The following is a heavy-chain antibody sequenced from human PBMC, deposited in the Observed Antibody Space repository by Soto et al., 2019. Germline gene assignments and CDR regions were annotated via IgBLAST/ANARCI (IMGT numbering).Heavy chain of an antibody. CDR3: AKDSSRAVAAKTKIDY. V-gene: IGHV3-23*01. Sequence: GGSLRLSCAASGFTFSSYAMSWVRQAPGKGLEWVSAISGSGGSTYYADSVKGRFTISRDNSKNTLYLQMNSLRAEDTAVYYCAKDSSRAVAAKTKIDYWGQGTLVTVSS. CDR2: ISGSGGST. CDR1: GFTFSSYA. J-gene: IGHJ4*02. D-gene: IGHD6-19*01.